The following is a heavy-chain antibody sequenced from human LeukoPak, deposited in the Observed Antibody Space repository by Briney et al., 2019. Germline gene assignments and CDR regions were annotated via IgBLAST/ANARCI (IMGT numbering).Heavy chain of an antibody. CDR2: MNQDGGTR. J-gene: IGHJ6*03. CDR3: TKDRQGPNQYHMDV. CDR1: AFTFSSTW. V-gene: IGHV3-7*01. Sequence: GRSLRPSCAAPAFTFSSTWIGSVSQAPGSGTGWVANMNQDGGTRYYAATPQGRFTFSRDNANNSLSPQMSSLRAEDTAVYYCTKDRQGPNQYHMDVWGKGTTVTVSS.